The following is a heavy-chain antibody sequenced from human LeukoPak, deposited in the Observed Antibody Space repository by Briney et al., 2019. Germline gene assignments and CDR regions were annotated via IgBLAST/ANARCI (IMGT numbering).Heavy chain of an antibody. CDR3: ARDKWFAQLRTNYYMHV. CDR2: MNPDSGDT. Sequence: ASVKVSCKASGYTFTGHYIHWVRQAPGQGLEWMGWMNPDSGDTNYAQKFKGRVTMTRDTSITTAYMELSRLRSDDTAVYYCARDKWFAQLRTNYYMHVWGKGSTATVSS. CDR1: GYTFTGHY. D-gene: IGHD3-10*01. V-gene: IGHV1-2*02. J-gene: IGHJ6*03.